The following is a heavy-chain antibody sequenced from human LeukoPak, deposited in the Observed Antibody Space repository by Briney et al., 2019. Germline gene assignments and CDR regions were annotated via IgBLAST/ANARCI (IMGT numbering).Heavy chain of an antibody. CDR2: ISSSSGTI. CDR3: ARATY. V-gene: IGHV3-48*02. CDR1: GFTFSSSA. Sequence: GGSLRLSCAASGFTFSSSAMNWVRQAPGKGLEWVSYISSSSGTIYYADSVKGRFTISRDNAKNSLYLQMNSLRDADTAVYYCARATYWGQGTLVTVSS. J-gene: IGHJ4*02.